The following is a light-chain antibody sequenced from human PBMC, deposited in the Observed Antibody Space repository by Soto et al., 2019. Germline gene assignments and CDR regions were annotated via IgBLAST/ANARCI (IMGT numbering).Light chain of an antibody. J-gene: IGKJ3*01. V-gene: IGKV3-20*01. CDR2: GAS. CDR3: QQFGPSLLT. Sequence: ESVLTQSPGTLSLSPGERATLSCRASQSVSSKSLAWYQQKPGQAPRLLIYGASSRATGIPDRFSGSGSGTDFTLTISRVEPEDFAVYYCQQFGPSLLTFGPGTKVDIK. CDR1: QSVSSKS.